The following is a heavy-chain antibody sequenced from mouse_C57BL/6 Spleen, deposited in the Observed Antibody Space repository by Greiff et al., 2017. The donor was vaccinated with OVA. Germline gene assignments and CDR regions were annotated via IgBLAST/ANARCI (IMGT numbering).Heavy chain of an antibody. J-gene: IGHJ3*01. Sequence: EVQGVESGGGLVKPGGSLKLSCAASGFTFSSYAMSWVRQTPEKRLEWVATISDGGSYTYYPDNVKGRFTISRDNAKNNLYLQMSHLKSEDTAMYYCARDLPRGFAYWGQGTLVTVSA. CDR1: GFTFSSYA. V-gene: IGHV5-4*01. CDR3: ARDLPRGFAY. CDR2: ISDGGSYT.